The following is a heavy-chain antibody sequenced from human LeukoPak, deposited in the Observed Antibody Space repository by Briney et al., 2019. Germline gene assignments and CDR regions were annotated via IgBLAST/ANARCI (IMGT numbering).Heavy chain of an antibody. Sequence: PGGSLRLSCAASGFSFSTSWMHWFRHGPGRGLVWVSRITSDGRTSIYADSVKGRFSISRDNSKNTLYLQMNSLRADDTAVYYCARDRYYVPDYWGQGTLVTVSS. CDR2: ITSDGRTS. D-gene: IGHD3-10*02. J-gene: IGHJ4*02. CDR3: ARDRYYVPDY. CDR1: GFSFSTSW. V-gene: IGHV3-74*01.